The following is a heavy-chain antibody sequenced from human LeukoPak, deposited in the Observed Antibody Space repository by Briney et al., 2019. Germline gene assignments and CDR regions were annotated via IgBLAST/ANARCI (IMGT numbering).Heavy chain of an antibody. J-gene: IGHJ4*02. CDR2: ISVYNGDT. CDR1: GYIFSNLG. CDR3: ARDHTSSSQLLDY. D-gene: IGHD6-13*01. V-gene: IGHV1-18*01. Sequence: ASVKVSCKASGYIFSNLGISWVRQAPGQGLEWLGWISVYNGDTKFAQKLQGRLTLTTDTSTTTAYMELRNLRSDDTAFYYCARDHTSSSQLLDYWGQGTLVTVSS.